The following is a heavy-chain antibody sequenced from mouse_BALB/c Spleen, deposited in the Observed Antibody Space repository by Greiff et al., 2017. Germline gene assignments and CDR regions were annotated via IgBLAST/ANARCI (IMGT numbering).Heavy chain of an antibody. V-gene: IGHV5-12-2*01. D-gene: IGHD1-1*01. Sequence: EVQGVESGGGLVQPGGSLKLSCAASGFTFSSYTMSWVRQTPEKRLEWVAYISNGGGSTYYPDTVKGRFTISRDNAKNTLYLQMSSLKSEDTAMYYCARLSPYYYGSSYYFDYWGQGTTLTVSS. CDR1: GFTFSSYT. J-gene: IGHJ2*01. CDR2: ISNGGGST. CDR3: ARLSPYYYGSSYYFDY.